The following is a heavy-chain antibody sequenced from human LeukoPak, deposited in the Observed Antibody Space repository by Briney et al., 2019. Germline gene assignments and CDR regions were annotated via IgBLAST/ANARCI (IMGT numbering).Heavy chain of an antibody. V-gene: IGHV1-69*13. CDR3: AVGKDIVVVPAASMLVSYYGMDV. CDR2: IIPIFGTA. Sequence: SVKVSCKASGGTFSSYAISWVRQAPGQGLEWMGGIIPIFGTANYAQKFQGRVTITANESTSTAYMELSSLRSEDTAVYYCAVGKDIVVVPAASMLVSYYGMDVWGKGTTVTVSS. J-gene: IGHJ6*04. D-gene: IGHD2-2*01. CDR1: GGTFSSYA.